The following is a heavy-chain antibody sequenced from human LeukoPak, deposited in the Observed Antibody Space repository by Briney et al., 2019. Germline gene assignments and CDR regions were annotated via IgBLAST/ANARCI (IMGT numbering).Heavy chain of an antibody. V-gene: IGHV4-39*01. Sequence: SETLSLTCTVSGGSISSSSYYWGWIRQPPGKGLEWIGSIYYSGSTTYNPPLKSRVTISVDTSKNQFSLKLSSVTAADTAVYYCARHYDFNFWGQGTLVTVSS. J-gene: IGHJ4*02. CDR1: GGSISSSSYY. CDR2: IYYSGST. CDR3: ARHYDFNF. D-gene: IGHD3-3*01.